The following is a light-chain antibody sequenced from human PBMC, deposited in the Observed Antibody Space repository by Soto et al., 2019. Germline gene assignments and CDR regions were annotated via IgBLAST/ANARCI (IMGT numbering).Light chain of an antibody. CDR3: QQSYSSPPIT. V-gene: IGKV1-39*01. J-gene: IGKJ5*01. CDR2: AAS. CDR1: EYISSY. Sequence: DIQMTQSPSTLSASIGDRVIITCRASEYISSYLNWYQQKPGRAPKLVMYAASTLETGVPSRFSGSGSGTDFTLTISSLQSEDVATYYCQQSYSSPPITFGQGTRLEIK.